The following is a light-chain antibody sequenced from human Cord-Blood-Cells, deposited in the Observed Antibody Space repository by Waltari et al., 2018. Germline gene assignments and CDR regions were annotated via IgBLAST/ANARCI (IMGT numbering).Light chain of an antibody. CDR1: QDISNY. J-gene: IGKJ2*01. CDR2: DAS. V-gene: IGKV1-33*01. CDR3: QQYDNRPYT. Sequence: LQMTQSTSSLSASVADRVTITCQASQDISNYLNWSQQKPGKAPKLLIYDASNLETGVPSRFSGRGSGTDFTFTISSLQPEDIATYYCQQYDNRPYTFGQGTKLEIK.